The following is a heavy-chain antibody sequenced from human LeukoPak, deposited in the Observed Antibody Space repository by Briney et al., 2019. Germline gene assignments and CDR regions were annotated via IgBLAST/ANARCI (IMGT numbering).Heavy chain of an antibody. CDR3: ARDRGDGYNYDFDY. CDR2: IYYSGST. V-gene: IGHV4-59*12. D-gene: IGHD5-24*01. Sequence: SETLSLTCTVSGGSISSYYWSWIRQPPGKGLEWIGYIYYSGSTNYNPSLKSRVTISVDTSKNQFSLKLSSVTAADTAVYYCARDRGDGYNYDFDYWGQGTLVTVSS. CDR1: GGSISSYY. J-gene: IGHJ4*02.